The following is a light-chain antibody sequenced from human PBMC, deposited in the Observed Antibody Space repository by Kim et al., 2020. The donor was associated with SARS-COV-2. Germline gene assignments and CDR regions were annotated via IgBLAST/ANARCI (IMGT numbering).Light chain of an antibody. CDR3: QVWDSSSDHVV. J-gene: IGLJ2*01. CDR1: NIGSKS. Sequence: PGKTARITWGGNNIGSKSVHWYQRKPGQAPVLVIYYNSDRPSGIPERFSGSNSGNTATLTISRVEAGDEADYYCQVWDSSSDHVVFGGGTQLTVL. V-gene: IGLV3-21*04. CDR2: YNS.